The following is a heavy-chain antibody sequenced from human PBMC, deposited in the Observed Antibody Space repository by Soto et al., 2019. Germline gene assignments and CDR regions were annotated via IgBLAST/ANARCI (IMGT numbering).Heavy chain of an antibody. V-gene: IGHV5-51*01. CDR3: AIPIAAAGPDAFDI. D-gene: IGHD6-13*01. CDR2: IYPGDSDT. J-gene: IGHJ3*02. CDR1: GDSFTRYW. Sequence: GEXLKISCKGSGDSFTRYWIGWVRQMPGKGLEWMGIIYPGDSDTRYSPSFQGQVTISADKSISTAYLQWSSLKASDTAMYYCAIPIAAAGPDAFDIWGQGTMVTVSS.